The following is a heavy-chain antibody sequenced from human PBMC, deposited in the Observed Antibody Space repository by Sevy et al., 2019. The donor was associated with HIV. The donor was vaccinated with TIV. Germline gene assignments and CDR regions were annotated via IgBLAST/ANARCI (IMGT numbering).Heavy chain of an antibody. J-gene: IGHJ6*03. CDR1: GFSFDSYG. CDR2: ISGSGTRT. Sequence: GSLRLSCAVSGFSFDSYGMTWVRQAPGKGLEWVSGISGSGTRTYYADSVKGRFSISRDNSKNRLYLQMNSLRSEDTDIYYCGEGGGGHYDPDEIGYYFYYYNMDVWGKGTTVTVSS. D-gene: IGHD3-22*01. V-gene: IGHV3-23*01. CDR3: GEGGGGHYDPDEIGYYFYYYNMDV.